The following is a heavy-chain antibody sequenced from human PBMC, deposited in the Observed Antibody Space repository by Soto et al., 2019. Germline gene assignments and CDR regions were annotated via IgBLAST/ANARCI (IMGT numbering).Heavy chain of an antibody. CDR1: GGSISSGGYY. CDR3: ARTSYDSSGTAADP. D-gene: IGHD3-22*01. CDR2: IYYSGST. J-gene: IGHJ5*02. Sequence: PSETLSLTCTVSGGSISSGGYYWSWIRQHPGKGLEWIGYIYYSGSTYYNPSLKSRVTISVDTSKNQFSLKLNSVTAADTAVYYCARTSYDSSGTAADPWGQGTLVTVSS. V-gene: IGHV4-31*03.